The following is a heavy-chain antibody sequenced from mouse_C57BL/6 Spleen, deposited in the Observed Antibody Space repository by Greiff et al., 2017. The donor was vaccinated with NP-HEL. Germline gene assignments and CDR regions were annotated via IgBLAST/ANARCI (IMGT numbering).Heavy chain of an antibody. D-gene: IGHD1-1*01. Sequence: QVQLQQPGADLVKAGASVKMSCKASGYTFTSYWMHWVRQRLGQGLEWFAETNPTNGRTSYNEKFKCKAALTVYKSSSTAYILLSGPTFEDSAVYYCARIKKIVATYFDYWGQGTTLTVSS. J-gene: IGHJ2*01. CDR3: ARIKKIVATYFDY. CDR2: TNPTNGRT. CDR1: GYTFTSYW. V-gene: IGHV1S81*02.